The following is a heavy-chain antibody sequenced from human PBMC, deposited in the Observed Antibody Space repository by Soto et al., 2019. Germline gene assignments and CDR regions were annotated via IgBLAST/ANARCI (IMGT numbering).Heavy chain of an antibody. CDR1: GFTFSTYW. D-gene: IGHD2-2*01. Sequence: EVQLVESGGGLVQPGGSLRLSCAATGFTFSTYWMHWVRQGPGKGRVWVSRISTDGSSTTYADSVKGRFTISRDNAKNTLYLQMNSLRAEDTAVYYCARATGSNHPFDYWGQGSLVTVPS. CDR2: ISTDGSST. V-gene: IGHV3-74*01. CDR3: ARATGSNHPFDY. J-gene: IGHJ4*02.